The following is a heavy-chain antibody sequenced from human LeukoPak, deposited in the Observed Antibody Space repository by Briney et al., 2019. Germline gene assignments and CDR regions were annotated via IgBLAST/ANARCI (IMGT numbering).Heavy chain of an antibody. CDR2: INHSGST. D-gene: IGHD3-16*01. V-gene: IGHV4-34*01. CDR1: DGSFSGYY. J-gene: IGHJ4*02. Sequence: PSETLSLTCAVYDGSFSGYYWSWIRQPPGKGLEWIGEINHSGSTNYNPSLKSRVTISVDTSKNQFSLKLSSVTAADTAVYYCARHGGGAEGRRGYYFDYWGQGTLVTVSS. CDR3: ARHGGGAEGRRGYYFDY.